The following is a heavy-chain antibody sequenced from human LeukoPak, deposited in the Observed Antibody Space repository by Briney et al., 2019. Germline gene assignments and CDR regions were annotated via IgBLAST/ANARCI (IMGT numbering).Heavy chain of an antibody. CDR3: AKVARGIAAAGSFDY. Sequence: PGGSLRLSCAASGFTFSSYGMHWVRQAPGQGLEWVAVISYDGSNKYYADSVKGRFTISRDNSKNTLYLQMNSLRAEDTAVYYCAKVARGIAAAGSFDYWGQGTLVTVSS. CDR1: GFTFSSYG. J-gene: IGHJ4*02. D-gene: IGHD6-13*01. V-gene: IGHV3-30*18. CDR2: ISYDGSNK.